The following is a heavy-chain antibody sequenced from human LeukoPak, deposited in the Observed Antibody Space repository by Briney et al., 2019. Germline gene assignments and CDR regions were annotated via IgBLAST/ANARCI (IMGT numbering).Heavy chain of an antibody. D-gene: IGHD3-16*01. CDR3: ARDFQMLFDY. Sequence: KPSETLSLTCAVYGGSFSGYYWSWIRQPPGKGLEWIGEINHSGSTNYNPSLKSRVTISVDTSKNQFSLKLSSVTAADTAVYYCARDFQMLFDYWGQGTLVTVSS. CDR1: GGSFSGYY. CDR2: INHSGST. V-gene: IGHV4-34*01. J-gene: IGHJ4*02.